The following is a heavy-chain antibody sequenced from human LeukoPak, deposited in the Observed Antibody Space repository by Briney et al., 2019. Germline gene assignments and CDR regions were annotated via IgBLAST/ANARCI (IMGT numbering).Heavy chain of an antibody. J-gene: IGHJ4*02. D-gene: IGHD3-22*01. CDR3: ARGVYYDSSGYYYGIFY. CDR1: GFIFSTHE. Sequence: GGSLRLSCVGSGFIFSTHEMNWVRQPPGKGLEWLSFISRESSEIHYAASVEGRFTISRDNSKNTLYLQMNSLRAEDTAVYYCARGVYYDSSGYYYGIFYWGQGTLVTVSS. CDR2: ISRESSEI. V-gene: IGHV3-48*01.